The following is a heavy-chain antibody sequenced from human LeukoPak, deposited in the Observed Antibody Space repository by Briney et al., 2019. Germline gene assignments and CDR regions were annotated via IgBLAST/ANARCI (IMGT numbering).Heavy chain of an antibody. V-gene: IGHV4-34*01. CDR3: ASSLVQDYGGNSDRGAFDY. CDR1: GGSFSGYY. J-gene: IGHJ4*02. D-gene: IGHD4-23*01. CDR2: INHSGST. Sequence: PSETLSLTCAVYGGSFSGYYWSWIRQPPGKGLEWIGEINHSGSTNYNPSLKSRVTISVDTSKNQFSLKLSSVTAADTAVYYCASSLVQDYGGNSDRGAFDYWGQGTLVTVSS.